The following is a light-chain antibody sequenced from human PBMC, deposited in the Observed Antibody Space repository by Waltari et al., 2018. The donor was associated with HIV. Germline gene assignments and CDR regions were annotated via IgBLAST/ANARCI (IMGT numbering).Light chain of an antibody. CDR3: ATWTDSLSGVV. CDR2: RNN. CDR1: ISNIGSTY. Sequence: QSVLTQSPSASGTPGPRVTISCSGSISNIGSTYVYWYQQLPGTAPKLLLYRNNQRPSGVPDRFSGSKSGTSASLAISGLRSEDEAHYYCATWTDSLSGVVFGGGTKLRVL. V-gene: IGLV1-47*01. J-gene: IGLJ2*01.